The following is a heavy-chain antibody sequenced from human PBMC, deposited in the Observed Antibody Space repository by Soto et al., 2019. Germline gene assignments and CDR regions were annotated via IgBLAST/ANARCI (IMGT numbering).Heavy chain of an antibody. CDR1: GGSISSYY. J-gene: IGHJ6*02. CDR2: IYYSDST. V-gene: IGHV4-59*08. D-gene: IGHD4-17*01. Sequence: SETLSLTCTVSGGSISSYYWSWIRQPPGKGLEWIGYIYYSDSTNYNPSLKSRVIISVGTSKNQFSLKLSSVTAADTAVYYCARSWATNHDYGDYVGKGYYYYGMDVWGQGTTVTVSS. CDR3: ARSWATNHDYGDYVGKGYYYYGMDV.